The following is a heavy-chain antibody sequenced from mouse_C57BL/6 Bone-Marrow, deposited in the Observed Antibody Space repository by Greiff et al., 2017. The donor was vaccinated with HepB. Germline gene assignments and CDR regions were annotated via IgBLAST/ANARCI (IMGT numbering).Heavy chain of an antibody. CDR1: GFTFSSYG. CDR3: ARPYDYAWFAY. CDR2: ISSGGSYT. J-gene: IGHJ3*01. V-gene: IGHV5-6*01. Sequence: EVKLVESGGDFVKPGGSLKLSCAASGFTFSSYGMSWVRQTPDKRLEWVATISSGGSYTYYPDSVKGRFTISRDNAKNTLYLQMSSLKSEDTAMYYCARPYDYAWFAYWGQGTLVTVSA. D-gene: IGHD2-4*01.